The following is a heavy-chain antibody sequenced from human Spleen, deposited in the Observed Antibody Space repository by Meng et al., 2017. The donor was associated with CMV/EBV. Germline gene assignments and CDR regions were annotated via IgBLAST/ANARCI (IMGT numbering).Heavy chain of an antibody. CDR1: GGPVSSGDYY. Sequence: TCTVAGGPVSSGDYYWSWIRQPPGKGLEWIGYIYYRESTNYNPSLKSRVTISVDASKNQFSLKLSSVTAADTAVYYCARSRGGPLDYWGQGTLVTVSS. D-gene: IGHD2-15*01. V-gene: IGHV4-61*08. CDR2: IYYREST. J-gene: IGHJ4*02. CDR3: ARSRGGPLDY.